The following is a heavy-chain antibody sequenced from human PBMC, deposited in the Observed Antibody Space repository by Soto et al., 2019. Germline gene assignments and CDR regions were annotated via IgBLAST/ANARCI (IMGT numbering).Heavy chain of an antibody. CDR1: GFTFSSYG. D-gene: IGHD3-10*01. CDR3: AKAQGGSGSWYYYYYMDV. Sequence: GGSLRLSCAASGFTFSSYGMHWVRQAPGKGLEWVAVISYDGSNKYYADSVKGRFTISRDNSKNTLYLQMNSLRAEDTAVYYCAKAQGGSGSWYYYYYMDVWGKGTTVTVSS. CDR2: ISYDGSNK. V-gene: IGHV3-30*18. J-gene: IGHJ6*03.